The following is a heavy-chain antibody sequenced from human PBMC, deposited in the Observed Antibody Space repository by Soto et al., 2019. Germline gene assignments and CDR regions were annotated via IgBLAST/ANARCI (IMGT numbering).Heavy chain of an antibody. CDR2: IYYSGST. D-gene: IGHD3-3*01. J-gene: IGHJ6*02. CDR1: GGSIISYY. Sequence: SETLSLTCTVSGGSIISYYWSWIRQPPGKGLEWIGYIYYSGSTNYNPSLKSRVTISVDTSKNQFSLKLSSVTAADTAVYYCARVGFGVYYYGMDVWGQGTTVTVSS. V-gene: IGHV4-59*01. CDR3: ARVGFGVYYYGMDV.